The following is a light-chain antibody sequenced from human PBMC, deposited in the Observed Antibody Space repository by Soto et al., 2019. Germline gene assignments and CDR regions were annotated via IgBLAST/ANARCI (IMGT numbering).Light chain of an antibody. V-gene: IGLV2-14*01. J-gene: IGLJ1*01. CDR3: SSYTNSSTEV. CDR1: SSDVGGYNY. Sequence: QSALTQPASVSGSPGQSITISCTGTSSDVGGYNYVSWYQQHPGKAPKLMIYDVSNRPSGVSNRFSGSKSGNTASLTISGLQAEDEADYYCSSYTNSSTEVFGTGTKVTV. CDR2: DVS.